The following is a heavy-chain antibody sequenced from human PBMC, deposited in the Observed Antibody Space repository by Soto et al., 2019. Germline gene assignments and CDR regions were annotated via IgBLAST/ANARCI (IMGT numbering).Heavy chain of an antibody. D-gene: IGHD5-18*01. V-gene: IGHV3-43D*04. Sequence: PGGSLRLSCAASGFTFDDYAMHWVRQAPGKGLEWVSLISWDGGSTYYADSVKGRFTISRDNSKNSLYLQMNSLRAEDTALYYCAKDRPDRAAMVRYYYYGMDVWGQGTTVTVSS. CDR3: AKDRPDRAAMVRYYYYGMDV. J-gene: IGHJ6*02. CDR2: ISWDGGST. CDR1: GFTFDDYA.